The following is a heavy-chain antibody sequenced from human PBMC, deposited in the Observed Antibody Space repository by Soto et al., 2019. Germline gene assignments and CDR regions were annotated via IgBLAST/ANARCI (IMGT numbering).Heavy chain of an antibody. CDR3: ARYCSGGSCYESHLDY. CDR2: IYYGGST. V-gene: IGHV4-61*01. J-gene: IGHJ4*02. CDR1: GGSVSSGSYY. D-gene: IGHD2-15*01. Sequence: PSETLSLTCTVSGGSVSSGSYYWSLIRQPPGKGLEWIGYIYYGGSTNYNPSLKSRVTISVDTSKNQFSLKLSSVTAADTAVYYCARYCSGGSCYESHLDYWGQGTLVTVSS.